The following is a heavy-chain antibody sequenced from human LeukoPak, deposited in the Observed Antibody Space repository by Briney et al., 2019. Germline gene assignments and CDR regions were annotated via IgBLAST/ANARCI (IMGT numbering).Heavy chain of an antibody. CDR3: AKVRDGYPDY. J-gene: IGHJ4*02. CDR2: ISGSGGST. V-gene: IGHV3-23*01. Sequence: GGSLSLSCAASGFTFSSYSMNWVRQAPGKGLEWVSAISGSGGSTYYADSVKGRFTISRDNSKNTRYLHMNSLRAEDTAVYYCAKVRDGYPDYWGQGTLVTVSS. D-gene: IGHD5-24*01. CDR1: GFTFSSYS.